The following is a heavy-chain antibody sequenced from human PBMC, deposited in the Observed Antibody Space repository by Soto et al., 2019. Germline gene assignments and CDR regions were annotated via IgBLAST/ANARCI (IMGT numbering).Heavy chain of an antibody. V-gene: IGHV3-21*01. CDR1: GFTFSSYS. D-gene: IGHD2-15*01. CDR2: ISSSSSYI. J-gene: IGHJ6*03. CDR3: ARDLREGGGRTRYYYYYYYMDV. Sequence: GGSLRLSCAASGFTFSSYSMNWVRQAPGKGLEWVSSISSSSSYIYYADSVKGRFTISRDNAKNSLYLQMNSLRAEDTAVYYCARDLREGGGRTRYYYYYYYMDVWGKGTTVTVSS.